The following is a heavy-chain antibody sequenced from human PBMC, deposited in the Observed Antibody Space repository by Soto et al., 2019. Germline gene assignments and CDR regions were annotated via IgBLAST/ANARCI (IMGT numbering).Heavy chain of an antibody. CDR3: ASQDYGGSLEAFDI. Sequence: ASVKISCKASGYTFTGYYMHWVRQAPGQGLEWMGWINPNSGGTNYAQKFQGRVTMTRDTSISTAYMELSRLRSDDTAVYYCASQDYGGSLEAFDIWGQGTMVTVSS. D-gene: IGHD4-17*01. J-gene: IGHJ3*02. CDR2: INPNSGGT. V-gene: IGHV1-2*02. CDR1: GYTFTGYY.